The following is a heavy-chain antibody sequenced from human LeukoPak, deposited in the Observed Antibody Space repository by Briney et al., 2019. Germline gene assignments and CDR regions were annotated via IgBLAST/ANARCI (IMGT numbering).Heavy chain of an antibody. CDR1: GDSVSSNSVT. J-gene: IGHJ3*02. Sequence: KTSQTLSLTCAISGDSVSSNSVTWNWIRQSPSRGLEWLGRTYYKSKWYNDYAVSVKSRITINSDTSKNQFSLQLNSVTPEDTAVYYCGRVSSPWSPRDAFDIWGQETMVTVSP. CDR2: TYYKSKWYN. CDR3: GRVSSPWSPRDAFDI. D-gene: IGHD1-26*01. V-gene: IGHV6-1*01.